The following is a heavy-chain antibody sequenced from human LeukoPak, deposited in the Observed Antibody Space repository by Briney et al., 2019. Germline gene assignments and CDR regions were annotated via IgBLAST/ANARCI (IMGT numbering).Heavy chain of an antibody. J-gene: IGHJ4*02. D-gene: IGHD3-10*01. V-gene: IGHV4-61*01. Sequence: PSETLSLTCTVSGGSVSSGSYYWSWIRQPPGKGLEWIGYIYYSGSTNYNPSLKSRVTISVDTSKNQFSLKLSSVTAADTAVYYCARRPLWFGSLIDYWGQGTLVTVSS. CDR2: IYYSGST. CDR3: ARRPLWFGSLIDY. CDR1: GGSVSSGSYY.